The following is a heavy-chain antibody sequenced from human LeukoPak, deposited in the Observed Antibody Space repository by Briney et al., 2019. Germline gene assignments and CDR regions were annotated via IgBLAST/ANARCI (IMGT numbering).Heavy chain of an antibody. D-gene: IGHD3-10*01. CDR2: IIPIFGTA. V-gene: IGHV1-69*06. CDR3: ARTPAGSGTVDY. CDR1: GYTFTSYG. J-gene: IGHJ4*02. Sequence: SVKVSCKASGYTFTSYGISWVRQAPGQGLEWMGGIIPIFGTANYAQKFQGRVTITADKSTSTAYMELSSLRSEDTAVYYCARTPAGSGTVDYWGQGTLVTVSS.